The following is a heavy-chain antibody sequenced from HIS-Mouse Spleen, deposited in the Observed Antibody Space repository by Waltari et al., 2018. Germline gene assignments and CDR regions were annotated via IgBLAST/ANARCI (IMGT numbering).Heavy chain of an antibody. CDR3: AREIPYSSSWYDWYFDL. CDR2: IYYSGST. V-gene: IGHV4-39*07. D-gene: IGHD6-13*01. J-gene: IGHJ2*01. CDR1: GGAISSSSYH. Sequence: QLQLQESGPGLVKPSETLSLTCTVPGGAISSSSYHGGGIRPPPGKGLEWIGSIYYSGSTYYNPSLKSRVTISVDTSKNQFSLKLSSVTAADTAVYYCAREIPYSSSWYDWYFDLWGRGTLVTVSS.